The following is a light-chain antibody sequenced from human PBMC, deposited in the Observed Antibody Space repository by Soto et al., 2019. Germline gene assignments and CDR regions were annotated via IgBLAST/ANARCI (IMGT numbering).Light chain of an antibody. Sequence: QSALTQPASVSGSPGQSITISCTGTSSYVGSYNLVSWYQQHPGKAPKLMIYEVSKRPSGVSNRFSGSKSGNTASLTISGLQAEDEADYYCCSYAGSSDVFGTGTKLTVL. CDR3: CSYAGSSDV. J-gene: IGLJ1*01. CDR1: SSYVGSYNL. V-gene: IGLV2-23*02. CDR2: EVS.